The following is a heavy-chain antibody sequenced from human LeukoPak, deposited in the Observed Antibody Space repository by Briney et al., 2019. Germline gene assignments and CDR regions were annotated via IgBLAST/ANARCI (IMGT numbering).Heavy chain of an antibody. Sequence: SETLSLTCAVYGGSFSGYYWSWIRQPPGKGLEWIGEINHSGSTNYNPSLKSRVTISVDTSKNQFSLKLSSVTAADTAVYYCARSLKVTAWYDPWGQGTLVTVSS. CDR1: GGSFSGYY. D-gene: IGHD5-18*01. CDR3: ARSLKVTAWYDP. V-gene: IGHV4-34*01. J-gene: IGHJ5*02. CDR2: INHSGST.